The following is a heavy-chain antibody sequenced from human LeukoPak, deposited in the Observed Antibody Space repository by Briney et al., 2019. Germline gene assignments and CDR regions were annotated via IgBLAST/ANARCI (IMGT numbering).Heavy chain of an antibody. D-gene: IGHD1-26*01. CDR1: GFTFSSYS. CDR2: ISSSSSYI. Sequence: GSLRLSCAASGFTFSSYSMNWVRQAPGKGLEWVSSISSSSSYIYYADSVKGRFTISRDNAKNSLYLQMNSLRAEDTAVYYCARGGPKVTLVGATPLDYWGQGTLVTVSS. J-gene: IGHJ4*02. CDR3: ARGGPKVTLVGATPLDY. V-gene: IGHV3-21*01.